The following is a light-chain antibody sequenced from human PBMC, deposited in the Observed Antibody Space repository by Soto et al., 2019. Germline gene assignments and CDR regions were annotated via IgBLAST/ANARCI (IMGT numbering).Light chain of an antibody. CDR2: EVS. CDR3: SSYTTSSTRI. Sequence: QSVLTQPASVSGSPGQSITISCTGTSSDVGGYNYVSWYQQHPGKAPKLMIYEVSNRPSGVSNRISGSKSGSTASLTISGLQAEDEADYYCSSYTTSSTRIFGTGTKVTVL. J-gene: IGLJ1*01. CDR1: SSDVGGYNY. V-gene: IGLV2-14*01.